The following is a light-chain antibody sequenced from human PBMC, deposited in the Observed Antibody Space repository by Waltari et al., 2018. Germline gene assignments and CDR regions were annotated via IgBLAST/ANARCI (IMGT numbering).Light chain of an antibody. CDR3: CSYVQKDIWL. V-gene: IGLV2-23*02. Sequence: QSALPQPASVSGAPGQSITISCSAVHGIGRHSDFVPWYQHHPGKVPKLLIDEVIKRPPDISDRFTGSKSGKTASLSISGLQADDEADYYCCSYVQKDIWLFGRGTKVTVL. J-gene: IGLJ3*02. CDR2: EVI. CDR1: HGIGRHSDF.